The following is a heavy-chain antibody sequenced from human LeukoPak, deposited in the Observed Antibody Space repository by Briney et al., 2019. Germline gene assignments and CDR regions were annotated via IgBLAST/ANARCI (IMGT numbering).Heavy chain of an antibody. V-gene: IGHV3-30-3*01. CDR3: ARANSLMVRGVISYFDP. D-gene: IGHD3-10*01. CDR2: ISYDGSNK. Sequence: QPGGSLRLSCAASGFTFSNYAMHWVRQAPGKGLEWVAVISYDGSNKYYADSLKGRFTISRDNARNSLYLQMNSLRDEDTAVYFCARANSLMVRGVISYFDPWGQGTLVSVSS. J-gene: IGHJ4*02. CDR1: GFTFSNYA.